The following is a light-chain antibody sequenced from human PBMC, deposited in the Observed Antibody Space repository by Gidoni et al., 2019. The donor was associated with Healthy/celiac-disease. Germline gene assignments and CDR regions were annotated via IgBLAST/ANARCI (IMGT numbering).Light chain of an antibody. Sequence: DIVVIKSPDSPAASLGERATINCKSSQSVLYSSNNKNYLAWYQQKPGQPPKLLIYWASTREAGVPDRCIGSGSGTDVTLTISSLQAEDVSVYYCQQYYSTPLTFGGGTKVEIK. CDR1: QSVLYSSNNKNY. V-gene: IGKV4-1*01. CDR3: QQYYSTPLT. CDR2: WAS. J-gene: IGKJ4*01.